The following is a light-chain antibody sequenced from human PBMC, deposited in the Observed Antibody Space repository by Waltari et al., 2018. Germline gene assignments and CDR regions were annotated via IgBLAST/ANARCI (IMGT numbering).Light chain of an antibody. V-gene: IGKV3-15*01. CDR1: QTIGLS. CDR3: QQYNRWPPET. CDR2: HPS. Sequence: TLITQSPATLSVSPGERATITCRTSQTIGLSLAWYQQRPGQAPRLLIYHPSTRATGVPARFSGSGSESEFTLTISTLQSEDVAVYYCQQYNRWPPETFGQGTRVEI. J-gene: IGKJ1*01.